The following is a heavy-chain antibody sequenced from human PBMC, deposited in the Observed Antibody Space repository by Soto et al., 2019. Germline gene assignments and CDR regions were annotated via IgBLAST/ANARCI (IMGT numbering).Heavy chain of an antibody. Sequence: ASVKVSCKVSGYILSELSMHWVRQAPGKGLEWMGGFDPEDGETIYAQKFQGRVTMTEDTSTDTAYMELSSLRSEDTAVYYCATDRPQGITGTPGYWGQGTLVTVSS. J-gene: IGHJ4*02. D-gene: IGHD1-20*01. CDR3: ATDRPQGITGTPGY. V-gene: IGHV1-24*01. CDR2: FDPEDGET. CDR1: GYILSELS.